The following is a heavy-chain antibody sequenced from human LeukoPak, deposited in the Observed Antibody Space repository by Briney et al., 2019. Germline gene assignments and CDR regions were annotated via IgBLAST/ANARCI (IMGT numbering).Heavy chain of an antibody. CDR2: IYTSGSA. J-gene: IGHJ4*02. D-gene: IGHD6-6*01. Sequence: PSETLSLTCAVSGGSVTSGSYYWSWVRQPAGKALEWIGRIYTSGSADHNPSLKSRVNISLDTSKNQFSLKLSSVTAADTAVYYCARDLVQALDYWGQGTLVTVSS. V-gene: IGHV4-61*02. CDR3: ARDLVQALDY. CDR1: GGSVTSGSYY.